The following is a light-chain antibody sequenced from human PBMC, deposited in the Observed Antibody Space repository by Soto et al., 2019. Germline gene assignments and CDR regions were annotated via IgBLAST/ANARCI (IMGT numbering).Light chain of an antibody. CDR2: GAS. V-gene: IGKV3-20*01. Sequence: EIVLAQSPGTLSLSPGERATLSCRASQSISSDYLAWYQQKPGQAPRLLIYGASSRASGIPDRFSGSRSGTDFALSISRLEPGDFAVYYCQPPNRSPWAFGPGTRVEIQ. CDR3: QPPNRSPWA. J-gene: IGKJ1*01. CDR1: QSISSDY.